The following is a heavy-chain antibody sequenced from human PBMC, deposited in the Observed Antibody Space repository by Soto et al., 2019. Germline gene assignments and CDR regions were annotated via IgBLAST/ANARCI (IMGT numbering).Heavy chain of an antibody. J-gene: IGHJ4*02. CDR3: TRVGGYYGDYPNFDY. CDR1: GGSISSGGYY. Sequence: SETLSLTCTVSGGSISSGGYYWSWIRQHPGKGLEWIGYIYYSGSTNYNPSLKSRVTLSLGTSRNQLSLKLSSVTAADTAVYYCTRVGGYYGDYPNFDYWGPGTLVTVSS. V-gene: IGHV4-61*08. D-gene: IGHD4-17*01. CDR2: IYYSGST.